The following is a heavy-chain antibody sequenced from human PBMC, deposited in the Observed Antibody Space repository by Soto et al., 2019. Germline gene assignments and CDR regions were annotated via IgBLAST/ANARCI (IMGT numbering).Heavy chain of an antibody. CDR3: ARASRQDCGGDCSPPGYFQH. CDR2: IYYSGST. J-gene: IGHJ1*01. CDR1: GGSISSGGYY. D-gene: IGHD2-21*02. Sequence: PSKTLSITCTFYGGSISSGGYYWSWIRQHPGKGLEWIGYIYYSGSTYYNPSLKSRVTISVDTSKNQFSLKLSSVTAADTAVYYCARASRQDCGGDCSPPGYFQHWGQGTRGTVSS. V-gene: IGHV4-31*03.